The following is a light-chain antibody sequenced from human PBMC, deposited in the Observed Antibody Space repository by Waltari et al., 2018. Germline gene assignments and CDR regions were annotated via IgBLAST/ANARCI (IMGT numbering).Light chain of an antibody. V-gene: IGKV1-16*01. Sequence: DIQMTQSPSSLSASVGDTVTITCQASQGIGNNLNWYQQKPGKAPKLLIYRASSLQSGIPSRFSGSGSGTDFTLTISSLQPEDFATYYCQQGYRYPYSFGQGTKVEIK. CDR2: RAS. CDR1: QGIGNN. J-gene: IGKJ2*03. CDR3: QQGYRYPYS.